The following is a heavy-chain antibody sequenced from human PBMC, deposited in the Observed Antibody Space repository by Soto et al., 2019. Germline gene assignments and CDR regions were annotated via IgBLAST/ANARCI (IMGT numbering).Heavy chain of an antibody. J-gene: IGHJ5*02. Sequence: SETLSLTCAVSCYSISSGYYWGWIRQPPGKGLEWIGSIYHSGSTYYNPSLKSRVTISVDTSKNQFSLKLSSVTAADTAVYYCARDNRYCSSTSCYFWFDPWGQGTLVTVSS. V-gene: IGHV4-38-2*02. CDR2: IYHSGST. D-gene: IGHD2-2*01. CDR3: ARDNRYCSSTSCYFWFDP. CDR1: CYSISSGYY.